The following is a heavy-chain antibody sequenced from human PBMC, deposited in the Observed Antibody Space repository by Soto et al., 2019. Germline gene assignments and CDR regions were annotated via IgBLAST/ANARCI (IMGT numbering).Heavy chain of an antibody. CDR3: AKAPPPIIVRGVIKNPYPNDY. D-gene: IGHD3-10*01. CDR2: ISGSGGST. J-gene: IGHJ4*02. CDR1: GFTFSSYA. V-gene: IGHV3-23*01. Sequence: GGSLRLSCAASGFTFSSYAMSWVRQAPGKGLEWVSAISGSGGSTYYADSVKGRFTISRDNSKNTLYLQMNSLRAEDTAVYYCAKAPPPIIVRGVIKNPYPNDYWGKGTLVTVSS.